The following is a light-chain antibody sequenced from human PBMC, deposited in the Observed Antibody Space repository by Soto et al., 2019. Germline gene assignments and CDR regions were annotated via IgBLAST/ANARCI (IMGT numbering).Light chain of an antibody. J-gene: IGLJ1*01. CDR3: SSFAATHTYI. CDR1: SSDVGGYNF. CDR2: VVT. Sequence: QSVLTQPASVSGSPGQSITISCTGTSSDVGGYNFVSWYQHHPGKAPKLMIYVVTKRPSGVPDRFSGSKSGNTASLTISGLQDEDEADYYCSSFAATHTYIFGTGTKVTV. V-gene: IGLV2-11*01.